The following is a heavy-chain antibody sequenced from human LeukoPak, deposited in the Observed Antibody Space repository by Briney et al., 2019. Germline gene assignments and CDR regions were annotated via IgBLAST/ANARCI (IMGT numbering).Heavy chain of an antibody. D-gene: IGHD3-16*01. V-gene: IGHV1-69*13. Sequence: SVKVSCKTFVGTFNSYAVSWVRQAPGQGLEWMGGLIPISGTPNYAQRFQGRVTITADEYSKTMYMELSSLTSEDTAVYYCARERQLVQGNYYYYYMDVWGQGTTVTVSS. CDR1: VGTFNSYA. CDR3: ARERQLVQGNYYYYYMDV. J-gene: IGHJ6*03. CDR2: LIPISGTP.